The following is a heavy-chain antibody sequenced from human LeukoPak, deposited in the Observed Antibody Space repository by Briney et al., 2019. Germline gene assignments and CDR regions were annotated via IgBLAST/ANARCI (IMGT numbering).Heavy chain of an antibody. D-gene: IGHD6-6*01. Sequence: PSETLSLTCTVSGGSISSYYWSWIRQPPGKGLEWIGYIYYSGSTNYNPSLKSRVTISVDTSKNQFSLKLSSVTAADTAVYYCAREEVSGEYSSSLIAFDIWGQGTMVTVSS. J-gene: IGHJ3*02. CDR3: AREEVSGEYSSSLIAFDI. CDR2: IYYSGST. CDR1: GGSISSYY. V-gene: IGHV4-59*01.